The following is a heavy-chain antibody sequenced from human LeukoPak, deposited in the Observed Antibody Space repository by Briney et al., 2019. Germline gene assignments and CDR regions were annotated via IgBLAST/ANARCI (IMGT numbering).Heavy chain of an antibody. J-gene: IGHJ4*02. D-gene: IGHD1/OR15-1a*01. CDR1: GGSFSGYY. CDR3: ARPYGITAAFDY. CDR2: INHSGST. Sequence: SSETLSLTCAVYGGSFSGYYWSWIRQPPGKGLEWIGEINHSGSTNYNPSLKSRVTISVDTSKNQFSLKLSSVTAADTAVYYCARPYGITAAFDYWGQGTLVTVSS. V-gene: IGHV4-34*01.